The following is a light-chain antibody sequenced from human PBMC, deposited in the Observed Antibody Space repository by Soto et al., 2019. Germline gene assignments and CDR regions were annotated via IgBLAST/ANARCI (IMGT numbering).Light chain of an antibody. CDR3: AAWDDSLGAYV. J-gene: IGLJ1*01. V-gene: IGLV1-44*01. CDR2: TNN. CDR1: NSNIGTNT. Sequence: QSALTQPPSASATPGQRVTISCSGSNSNIGTNTVNWYQQLPGTAPRLLIYTNNQRPSGVPQRFSGSKTGTSASLVIGGLQSEDGADYYCAAWDDSLGAYVFGTGTKVTVL.